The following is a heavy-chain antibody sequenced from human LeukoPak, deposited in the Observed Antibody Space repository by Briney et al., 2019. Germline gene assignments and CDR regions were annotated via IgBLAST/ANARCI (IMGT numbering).Heavy chain of an antibody. CDR3: ARAQGSGLTDY. CDR1: GGSLSSYY. J-gene: IGHJ4*02. V-gene: IGHV4-59*01. CDR2: IYYSGTT. D-gene: IGHD3/OR15-3a*01. Sequence: VKPSETLSLTCTVSGGSLSSYYWSWIRQPPGKGLEWIGYIYYSGTTHYNPSLESRVTISLGTSKNQFSLKLSSVNAADTAVYYCARAQGSGLTDYWGQGALVTVSS.